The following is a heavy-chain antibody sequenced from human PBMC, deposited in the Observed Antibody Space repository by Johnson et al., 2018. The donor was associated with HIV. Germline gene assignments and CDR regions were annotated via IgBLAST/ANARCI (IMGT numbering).Heavy chain of an antibody. CDR3: TTVELYYDYVWGRYRSHAFDI. CDR1: GFTFSSYG. Sequence: VQLVESGGGLIQPGGSLRLSCAASGFTFSSYGMDWVRQAPGKGLEWVGRIKSKIDGGTTDYAAPVKGRFTISRDDSKNTLYLQMNSLKTEDTGVYYCTTVELYYDYVWGRYRSHAFDIWGQGTMVTVSS. J-gene: IGHJ3*02. V-gene: IGHV3-15*01. D-gene: IGHD3-16*02. CDR2: IKSKIDGGTT.